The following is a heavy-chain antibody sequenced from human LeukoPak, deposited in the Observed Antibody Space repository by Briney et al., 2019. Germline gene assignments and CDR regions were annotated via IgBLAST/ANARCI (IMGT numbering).Heavy chain of an antibody. D-gene: IGHD2-2*02. Sequence: GGSLRLSCAASGFTFSSYWMHWVRQAPGKGLEWVAVISYDGSNKYYADSVKGRFTISRDNSKNTLYLQMNSLRAEDTAVYYCAKEGQYCSSTSCYNPTNAFDIWGQGTMVTASS. CDR1: GFTFSSYW. V-gene: IGHV3-30*18. CDR3: AKEGQYCSSTSCYNPTNAFDI. CDR2: ISYDGSNK. J-gene: IGHJ3*02.